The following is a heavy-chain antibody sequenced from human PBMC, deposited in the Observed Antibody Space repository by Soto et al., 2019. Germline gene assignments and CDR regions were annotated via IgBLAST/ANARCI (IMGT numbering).Heavy chain of an antibody. CDR1: GFTFSSYG. J-gene: IGHJ4*02. V-gene: IGHV3-33*01. D-gene: IGHD3-3*01. CDR2: IWYDGSNK. Sequence: GGSLRLSCAASGFTFSSYGMHWVRQAPGKGLEWVAVIWYDGSNKYYADSVKGRFTISRDNSKNTLYLQMNSLRAEDTAVYYCARYNADDFWSGYYIDYWGQGTLVTVSS. CDR3: ARYNADDFWSGYYIDY.